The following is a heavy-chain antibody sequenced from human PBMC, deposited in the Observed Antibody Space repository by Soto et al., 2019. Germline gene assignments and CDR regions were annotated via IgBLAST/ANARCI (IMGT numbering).Heavy chain of an antibody. D-gene: IGHD3-3*01. CDR2: ISGSGGST. CDR1: GFTFSNYV. CDR3: AKGQSTYYDFWSRYYDWFDP. V-gene: IGHV3-23*01. J-gene: IGHJ5*02. Sequence: GGSLRLSCAASGFTFSNYVMSWVRQAPGKGLEWISTISGSGGSTYYADSVKGRFTISRDNSKNTLYLQMNSLRAEDTAVYYCAKGQSTYYDFWSRYYDWFDPWGQGTLVTVSS.